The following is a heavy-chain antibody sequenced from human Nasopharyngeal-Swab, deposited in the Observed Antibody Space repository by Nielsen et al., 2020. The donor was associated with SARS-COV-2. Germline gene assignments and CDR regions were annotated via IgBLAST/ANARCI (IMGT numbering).Heavy chain of an antibody. D-gene: IGHD1-26*01. CDR1: GSTFGRCS. CDR2: ISASGSST. J-gene: IGHJ6*02. CDR3: AKESGSYLYYYYGMDV. V-gene: IGHV3-23*01. Sequence: GESLKISCAATGSTFGRCSMSWVRQAPGKGLEWVSAISASGSSTYYADSVKGRFTISRDNSQNTLYLQMSSLRVEDTAVYYCAKESGSYLYYYYGMDVWGQGTTVTVSS.